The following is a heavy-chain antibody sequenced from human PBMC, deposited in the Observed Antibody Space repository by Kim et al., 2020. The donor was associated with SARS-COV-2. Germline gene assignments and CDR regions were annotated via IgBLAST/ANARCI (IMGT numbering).Heavy chain of an antibody. V-gene: IGHV3-74*01. Sequence: GGSLRLSCAASGFTFSSFWMHWVRQAPGKGLVWVARINSDGTSARHADSVKGRFTISRDNAKKTLYMEMNSLRADDMAVYYCVIDSYYYYGMDVWGQGTTVTVSS. D-gene: IGHD2-21*01. CDR2: INSDGTSA. J-gene: IGHJ6*02. CDR3: VIDSYYYYGMDV. CDR1: GFTFSSFW.